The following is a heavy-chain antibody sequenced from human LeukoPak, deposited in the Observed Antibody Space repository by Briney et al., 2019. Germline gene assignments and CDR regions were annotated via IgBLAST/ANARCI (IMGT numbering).Heavy chain of an antibody. Sequence: GGSLRLSCAASGFTFSGYWMHWVRQAPGKGLVWVSRIKSDGYSITYADSVKGRFTISRDNAKNTLYLQMNSLIAEDTAVYFCTRAGYSSGFDSWGQGTLVTVSS. CDR3: TRAGYSSGFDS. CDR2: IKSDGYSI. CDR1: GFTFSGYW. V-gene: IGHV3-74*03. D-gene: IGHD6-19*01. J-gene: IGHJ5*01.